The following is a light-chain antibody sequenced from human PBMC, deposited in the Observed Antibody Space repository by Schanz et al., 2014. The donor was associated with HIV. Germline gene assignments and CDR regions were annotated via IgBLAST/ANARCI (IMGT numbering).Light chain of an antibody. J-gene: IGKJ1*01. Sequence: EIVLTQSPGTLSLSPGERATLSCRASQSVSSSYLAWYQQKPGQAPRLLIYGASTRVTGIPARFSGSGSGTEFTLTISSLQSEDFAVYYCQQYNSWPRTFGQGTKVEIK. CDR1: QSVSSSY. CDR2: GAS. V-gene: IGKV3-15*01. CDR3: QQYNSWPRT.